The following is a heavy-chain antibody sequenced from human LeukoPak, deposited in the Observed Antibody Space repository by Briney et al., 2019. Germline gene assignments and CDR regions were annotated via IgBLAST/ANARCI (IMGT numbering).Heavy chain of an antibody. V-gene: IGHV1-2*02. CDR2: INPNSAGT. CDR1: GYTPTAYY. D-gene: IGHD2-21*01. J-gene: IGHJ4*02. Sequence: ASVKVSCKASGYTPTAYYIHWVRHAPGQGLEWMGWINPNSAGTNYAQKFQSRVTMTRDTSISTAYMELSRLTSDDTAVYYCARGRYCGETTCSDFDSWGQGTLVTVSS. CDR3: ARGRYCGETTCSDFDS.